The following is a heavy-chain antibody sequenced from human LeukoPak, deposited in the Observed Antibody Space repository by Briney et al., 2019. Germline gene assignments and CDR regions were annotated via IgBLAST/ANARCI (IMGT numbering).Heavy chain of an antibody. V-gene: IGHV1-2*02. CDR3: ARDGDGYNLD. Sequence: ASVKVSCRASGYTFTGYYLHWVRQAPGQGLEWVGGINSNNGDTHYAQNFQGRVTMTRDTSISTAYMELSRLGSDDTAVYYCARDGDGYNLDWGQGTLVTVSS. CDR2: INSNNGDT. J-gene: IGHJ4*02. D-gene: IGHD5-24*01. CDR1: GYTFTGYY.